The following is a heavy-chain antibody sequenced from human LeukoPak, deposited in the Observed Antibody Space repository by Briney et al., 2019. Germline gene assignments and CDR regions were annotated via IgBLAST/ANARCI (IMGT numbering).Heavy chain of an antibody. CDR2: ISGSGDRT. V-gene: IGHV3-23*01. D-gene: IGHD5-18*01. Sequence: GGSLRLSCAGSGFTFSNYAMGWVRQAPGKGLEWVSAISGSGDRTYYVDSVKGRFTISRDNSKNMLYLQMNSLRAEDTAVYYCARDVVDTAMVGLIDYWGQGTLVTVSS. CDR3: ARDVVDTAMVGLIDY. J-gene: IGHJ4*02. CDR1: GFTFSNYA.